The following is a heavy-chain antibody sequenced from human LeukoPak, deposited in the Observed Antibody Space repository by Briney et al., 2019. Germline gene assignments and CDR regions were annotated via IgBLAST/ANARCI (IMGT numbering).Heavy chain of an antibody. V-gene: IGHV3-21*01. CDR3: ASRARSSWYGGYYFDY. Sequence: GGSLRLSCAASGFTYSSYSRNWVRQAPGKGLEWVSSISSSSSYIYYADSVKGRFTISRDNAKNSLYLQMNSLRAEDTAVYYCASRARSSWYGGYYFDYWGQGTLVTVSS. D-gene: IGHD6-13*01. CDR1: GFTYSSYS. CDR2: ISSSSSYI. J-gene: IGHJ4*02.